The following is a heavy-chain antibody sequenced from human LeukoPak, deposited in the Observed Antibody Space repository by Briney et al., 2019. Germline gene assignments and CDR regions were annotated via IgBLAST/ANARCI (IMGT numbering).Heavy chain of an antibody. CDR1: GGSISSGIYY. CDR3: ARGRANNGYSYEFHT. Sequence: SQTLSLTCAVSGGSISSGIYYWNWIRQPAGGGLEWIGRFDSSGSTNYNPSLKSRVTISADTSKNQFSLKLNYVTAADTAVYYCARGRANNGYSYEFHTWGQGNLVTVSS. V-gene: IGHV4-61*02. J-gene: IGHJ5*02. CDR2: FDSSGST. D-gene: IGHD5-18*01.